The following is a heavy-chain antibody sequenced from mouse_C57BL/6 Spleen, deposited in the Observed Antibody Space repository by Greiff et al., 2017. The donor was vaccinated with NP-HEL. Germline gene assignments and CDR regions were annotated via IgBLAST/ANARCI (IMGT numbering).Heavy chain of an antibody. CDR1: GFTFSDYG. J-gene: IGHJ4*01. CDR2: ISSGSSTI. D-gene: IGHD1-1*01. CDR3: ARKSQYYVSNYYARDD. V-gene: IGHV5-17*01. Sequence: DVKLVESGGGLVKPGGSLKLSCAASGFTFSDYGMHWVRQAPEKGLEWVAYISSGSSTIYYADTVKGRFPISRDNAKNTLFLQMTSLRSEDTAMYYCARKSQYYVSNYYARDDWGQGTSVTVSS.